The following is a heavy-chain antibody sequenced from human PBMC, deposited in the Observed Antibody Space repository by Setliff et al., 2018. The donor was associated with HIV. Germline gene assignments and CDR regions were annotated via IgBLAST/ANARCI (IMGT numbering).Heavy chain of an antibody. J-gene: IGHJ3*01. Sequence: SETLSLTCTVSGGSVGSSSYYWAWIRQPPGKGLEWIGSIYYTGNTKHNPSLESRVTFSIDTSENQFSLRLASVTAADTAIYYCARDDSIVLVPAIMRGDGFDFWGQGRMVTVSS. CDR1: GGSVGSSSYY. D-gene: IGHD2-2*01. CDR3: ARDDSIVLVPAIMRGDGFDF. V-gene: IGHV4-39*07. CDR2: IYYTGNT.